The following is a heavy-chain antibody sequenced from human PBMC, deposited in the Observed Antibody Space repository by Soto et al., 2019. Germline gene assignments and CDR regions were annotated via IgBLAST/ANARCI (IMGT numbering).Heavy chain of an antibody. CDR1: GFTLTNYY. Sequence: QEILVQSGAEVRKPGASVNISCRASGFTLTNYYIHWVRQAPGQGLEWMGIINPGGGFTTYAQKFQGRVTATRDTSTTTVYMDLRSLRSDDTAVYYCARVPATGGDAFDVWGQGTMVIVSA. CDR3: ARVPATGGDAFDV. D-gene: IGHD1-26*01. CDR2: INPGGGFT. V-gene: IGHV1-46*01. J-gene: IGHJ3*01.